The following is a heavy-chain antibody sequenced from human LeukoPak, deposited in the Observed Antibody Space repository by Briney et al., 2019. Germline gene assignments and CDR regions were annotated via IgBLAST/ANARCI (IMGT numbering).Heavy chain of an antibody. CDR2: ISAYNGNT. CDR3: ATSPVKTDSSSWPTRAFDI. Sequence: ASVKVSCKASGYTFTSYGISWVRQAPGQGLEWMGWISAYNGNTNYAQKFQGRVTMTEDTSTDTAYMELSSLRSEDTAVYYCATSPVKTDSSSWPTRAFDIWGQGTMVTVSS. CDR1: GYTFTSYG. V-gene: IGHV1-18*01. J-gene: IGHJ3*02. D-gene: IGHD6-13*01.